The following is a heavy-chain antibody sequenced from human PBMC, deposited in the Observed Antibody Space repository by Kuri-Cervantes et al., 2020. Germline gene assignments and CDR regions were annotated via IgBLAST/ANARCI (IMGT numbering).Heavy chain of an antibody. D-gene: IGHD3-10*01. CDR1: GGSFSGYY. CDR3: ARGVRTTMVRGRYYYMDV. CDR2: INHSGST. J-gene: IGHJ6*03. Sequence: GSLRLSCAVYGGSFSGYYWSWIRQPPGKGLEWIGEINHSGSTKYNPSLKSRVTISVDTSKNQFSLKLSSVTAADTAVYYCARGVRTTMVRGRYYYMDVWGKGTTVTVSS. V-gene: IGHV4-34*01.